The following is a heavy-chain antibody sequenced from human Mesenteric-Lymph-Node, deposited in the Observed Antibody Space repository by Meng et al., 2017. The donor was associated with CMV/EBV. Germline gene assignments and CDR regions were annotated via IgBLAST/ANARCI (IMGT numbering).Heavy chain of an antibody. CDR1: GGSISSDY. D-gene: IGHD2-2*02. J-gene: IGHJ6*02. V-gene: IGHV4-59*01. Sequence: GSLRLSCTVSGGSISSDYWSWIRQPPGKGLQYIGYISYTGSTNYSPSLKSRVTISIDTSKNQFSLKLTSVSAADTAVYYCARGFHCCSSRFYTSYGLDVWGQGTTVTVSS. CDR3: ARGFHCCSSRFYTSYGLDV. CDR2: ISYTGST.